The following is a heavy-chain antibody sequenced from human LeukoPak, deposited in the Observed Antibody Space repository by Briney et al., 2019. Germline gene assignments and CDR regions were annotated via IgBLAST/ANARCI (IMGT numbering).Heavy chain of an antibody. J-gene: IGHJ4*02. V-gene: IGHV4-61*02. CDR2: LYTSGGT. CDR3: ARGFGGQEVYDY. Sequence: SSETLSLTCTVSGGSISNGRYYWSWIRRPAGTGLEWLGRLYTSGGTNYNPSLKSRVTVSVATSKNQFSLNLTSVTAADTAVYYCARGFGGQEVYDYWGQGTLVTVSS. CDR1: GGSISNGRYY. D-gene: IGHD2-15*01.